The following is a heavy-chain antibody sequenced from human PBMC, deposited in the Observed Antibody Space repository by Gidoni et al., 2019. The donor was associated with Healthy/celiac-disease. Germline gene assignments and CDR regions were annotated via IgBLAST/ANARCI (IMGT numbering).Heavy chain of an antibody. D-gene: IGHD3-10*01. CDR2: IYYSGST. Sequence: QVHLQESGPGLVKPSETLSLTCPVSGGSISSYYWSWIRPPPGKGLEWIGYIYYSGSTNYNPALKSRVTISVDTSKNQFSLKLSSVTAADTAVYYCARGSLWGFGGPNYYYYYGMDVWGQGTTVTVSS. V-gene: IGHV4-59*01. CDR3: ARGSLWGFGGPNYYYYYGMDV. CDR1: GGSISSYY. J-gene: IGHJ6*02.